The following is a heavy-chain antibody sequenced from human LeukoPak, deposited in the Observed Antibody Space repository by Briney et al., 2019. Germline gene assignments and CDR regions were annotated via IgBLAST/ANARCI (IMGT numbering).Heavy chain of an antibody. CDR1: GGSISSYY. CDR2: IYYSGNT. Sequence: PSETLSLTCTVSGGSISSYYWSWIRQPPGKGLEWIGHIYYSGNTNYNPSLKSRVTISVDTSKNQFSLKLSSVTAADTAVYFCARHISDYGGSPHRAFDIWGQGTMVTVSS. J-gene: IGHJ3*02. CDR3: ARHISDYGGSPHRAFDI. D-gene: IGHD4-23*01. V-gene: IGHV4-59*08.